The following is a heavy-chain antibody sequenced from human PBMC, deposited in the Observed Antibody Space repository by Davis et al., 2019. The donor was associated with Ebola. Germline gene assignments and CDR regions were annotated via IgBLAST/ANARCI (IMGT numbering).Heavy chain of an antibody. Sequence: PSETLSLTCAVSGGTISSGGHSWSWIRQPPGKGLEWIGYLYSSGSTYYNPSLKSRVTISVDTSKNQFSLKLSSVTAADTAVYYCARGDSSWYNWLDPWGQGTLVTVSS. CDR2: LYSSGST. J-gene: IGHJ5*02. D-gene: IGHD6-13*01. CDR1: GGTISSGGHS. V-gene: IGHV4-30-4*07. CDR3: ARGDSSWYNWLDP.